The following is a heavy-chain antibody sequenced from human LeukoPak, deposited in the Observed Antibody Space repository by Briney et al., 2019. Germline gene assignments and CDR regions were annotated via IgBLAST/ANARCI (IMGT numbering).Heavy chain of an antibody. CDR2: INPNSGGT. D-gene: IGHD5-18*01. Sequence: GASVKVSCKASGYTFTGYYMHWARQAPGQGLEWMGRINPNSGGTNYAQRFQGRVTMTRDTSISTAYMELSRLRSDDTAVYYCAREGYSYGRRFEYFQHWGQGTLVTVSS. V-gene: IGHV1-2*06. CDR1: GYTFTGYY. J-gene: IGHJ1*01. CDR3: AREGYSYGRRFEYFQH.